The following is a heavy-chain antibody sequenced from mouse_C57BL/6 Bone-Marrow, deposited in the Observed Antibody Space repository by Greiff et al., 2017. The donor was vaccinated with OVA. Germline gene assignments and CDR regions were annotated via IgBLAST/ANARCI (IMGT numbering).Heavy chain of an antibody. Sequence: DVQLVESGTGLVKPSQSLSLTCSVTGYSITSGYYWNWIRQFPGNKLEWMGYISYDGSNNYNPSLKNRISITRDTSKNQFFLKLKSVTTEDTATYYCARGITWGQGTTLTVSS. CDR3: ARGIT. J-gene: IGHJ2*01. CDR1: GYSITSGYY. CDR2: ISYDGSN. V-gene: IGHV3-6*01. D-gene: IGHD1-1*01.